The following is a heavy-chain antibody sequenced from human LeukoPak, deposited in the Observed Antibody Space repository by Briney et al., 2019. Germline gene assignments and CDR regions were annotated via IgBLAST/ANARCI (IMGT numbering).Heavy chain of an antibody. D-gene: IGHD3-10*01. V-gene: IGHV5-51*01. Sequence: GESLKISCKGSGYSFTSYWIGWVRQMPGKGLEWMGIIYPGDSDTRYSPSFQGQVTISADKSISTAYLQWSSLKASDTAMYYCARFQSRVRGVIGEYYFDYWGQGTLVTVSS. CDR1: GYSFTSYW. CDR3: ARFQSRVRGVIGEYYFDY. CDR2: IYPGDSDT. J-gene: IGHJ4*02.